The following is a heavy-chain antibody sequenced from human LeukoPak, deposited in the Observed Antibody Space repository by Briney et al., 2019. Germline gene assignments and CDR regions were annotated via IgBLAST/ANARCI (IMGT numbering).Heavy chain of an antibody. CDR3: AREPDDYYYYMDV. CDR2: IYYSGST. CDR1: GGSISSSSYY. V-gene: IGHV4-39*07. Sequence: SETLSLTCTVSGGSISSSSYYWGWIRQPPGKGLEWIGSIYYSGSTYYNPSLKSRVTISVDTSKNQFSLKLSSVTAADTAVYYCAREPDDYYYYMDVWGKGTTVTVSS. D-gene: IGHD3-3*01. J-gene: IGHJ6*03.